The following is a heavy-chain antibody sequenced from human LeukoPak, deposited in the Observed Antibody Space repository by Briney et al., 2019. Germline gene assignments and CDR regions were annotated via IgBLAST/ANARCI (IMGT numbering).Heavy chain of an antibody. CDR3: HPLAYVTN. CDR1: GFTFGSRW. V-gene: IGHV3-74*01. J-gene: IGHJ4*02. Sequence: GGSLRLSCAVSGFTFGSRWMHWVRQAPGKGLVWVALIKDDGSITNYADSVKGRFTASRDDAKNTVYLQMSSLRAEDTAVYYCHPLAYVTNWGQGTLVTVSS. D-gene: IGHD2-8*01. CDR2: IKDDGSIT.